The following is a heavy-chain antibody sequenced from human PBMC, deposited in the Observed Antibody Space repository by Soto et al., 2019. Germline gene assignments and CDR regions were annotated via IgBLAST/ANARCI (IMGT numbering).Heavy chain of an antibody. CDR1: GFTFDDYG. D-gene: IGHD3-10*01. CDR2: INWNGDST. CDR3: ARSRRDIWGFADPSAVFDY. V-gene: IGHV3-20*04. J-gene: IGHJ4*02. Sequence: GGCLRLSCAASGFTFDDYGMSWVRKAPGKGLEWVSGINWNGDSTRYADSVKGRFPISRDNAKNSLYLQMNSLRAEDTALYYCARSRRDIWGFADPSAVFDYWGQGPLVTVSS.